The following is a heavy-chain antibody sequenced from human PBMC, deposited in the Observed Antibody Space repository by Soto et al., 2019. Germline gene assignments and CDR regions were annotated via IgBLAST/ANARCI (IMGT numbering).Heavy chain of an antibody. CDR2: ISYDGSNK. D-gene: IGHD6-6*01. Sequence: XGSLIISCAASGFTFSSYTMHWVRQAPGKGLEWVAVISYDGSNKYYADSVKGRFTISRDNSKNTLYLQMNSLRAEDTAVYYCARGPSIAAYFGYYYGMDVWGQGTTVTVSS. CDR1: GFTFSSYT. J-gene: IGHJ6*02. CDR3: ARGPSIAAYFGYYYGMDV. V-gene: IGHV3-30-3*01.